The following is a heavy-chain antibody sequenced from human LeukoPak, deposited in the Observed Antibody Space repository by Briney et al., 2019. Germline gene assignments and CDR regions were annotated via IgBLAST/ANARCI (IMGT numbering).Heavy chain of an antibody. V-gene: IGHV3-23*01. Sequence: GGTLRLSCAASGFTFSTYGMSWVRQAPGKGLEWVSGISGSGGSRFYTDSVKGRFTISRDNSKNTLYLQMNSLRAEDTAVYYCAKLREWELPDLFDYWGQGTLVTVSS. CDR1: GFTFSTYG. CDR3: AKLREWELPDLFDY. CDR2: ISGSGGSR. J-gene: IGHJ4*02. D-gene: IGHD1-26*01.